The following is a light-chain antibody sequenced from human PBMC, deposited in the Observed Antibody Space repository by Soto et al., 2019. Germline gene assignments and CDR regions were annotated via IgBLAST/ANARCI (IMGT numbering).Light chain of an antibody. CDR1: QSSSSY. J-gene: IGKJ4*01. V-gene: IGKV1-39*01. Sequence: DIQMTQSPSPLSASVGGRVTITCRASQSSSSYLNWYQQKPGTAPKLLIYAASSLQSGVPSRFSGSGSGTDFTLTISSLQAEDVAVYYCHQYYSTPLTFGGGTKVDIK. CDR2: AAS. CDR3: HQYYSTPLT.